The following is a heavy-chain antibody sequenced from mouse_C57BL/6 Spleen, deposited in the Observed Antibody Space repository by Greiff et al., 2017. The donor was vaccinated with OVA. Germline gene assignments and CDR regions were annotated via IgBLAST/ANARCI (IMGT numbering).Heavy chain of an antibody. CDR1: CYTFTSYW. CDR2: IYPGSGST. V-gene: IGHV1-55*01. CDR3: ASIYYDYDDYYDY. Sequence: VQLPEPGAELVKPGASVKMSCKASCYTFTSYWITRVKQRPGQGLEWIGDIYPGSGSTYYNEKFTSKATLTVDTSSSTAYMPRSSPTSEDSGVNYCASIYYDYDDYYDYWGQGTTLTVSS. J-gene: IGHJ2*01. D-gene: IGHD2-4*01.